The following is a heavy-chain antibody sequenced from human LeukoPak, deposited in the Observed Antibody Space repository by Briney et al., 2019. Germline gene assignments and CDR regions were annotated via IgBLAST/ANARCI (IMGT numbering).Heavy chain of an antibody. J-gene: IGHJ6*03. CDR1: GGSISSSSYY. CDR2: IYYSGST. D-gene: IGHD3-22*01. CDR3: ARNYYDSSGYINYYYYYMDV. V-gene: IGHV4-39*07. Sequence: SETLSLTCTVSGGSISSSSYYWGWIRQPPGKGLEWIGSIYYSGSTYYNPSLKSRVTISVDTSKNQFSLKLSSVTAADTAVYYCARNYYDSSGYINYYYYYMDVWGKGTTVTVSS.